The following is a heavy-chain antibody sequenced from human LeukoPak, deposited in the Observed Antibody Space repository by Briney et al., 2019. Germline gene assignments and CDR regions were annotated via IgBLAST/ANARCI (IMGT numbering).Heavy chain of an antibody. J-gene: IGHJ4*02. CDR3: ARGDYYDSSAYDF. CDR2: IYYSRST. Sequence: SETLSLTCAVSGCSISGSNWGRWVRQPPRKGLEWIEEIYYSRSTNYNPSLKGRVTILLDNSKNQFSLKLSSVTAADTAVYYCARGDYYDSSAYDFWGQGTLVSVSS. CDR1: GCSISGSNW. D-gene: IGHD3-22*01. V-gene: IGHV4-4*02.